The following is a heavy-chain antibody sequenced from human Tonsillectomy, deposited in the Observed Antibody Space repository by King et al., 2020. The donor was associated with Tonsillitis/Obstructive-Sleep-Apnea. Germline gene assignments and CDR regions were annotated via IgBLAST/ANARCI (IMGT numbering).Heavy chain of an antibody. Sequence: VQLVESGGGVVQPGRSLRLSCAASGFTFSSYAMHWVRQAPGKGLEWVAVISYDGSNKYYADSVKGRFTISRDNSKNTLYLQMNSLRGEDTAVYYCAMLVIYGTTSGYYNYYYGMDVWGQGTTVTVSS. CDR2: ISYDGSNK. CDR1: GFTFSSYA. D-gene: IGHD1-1*01. V-gene: IGHV3-30*04. CDR3: AMLVIYGTTSGYYNYYYGMDV. J-gene: IGHJ6*02.